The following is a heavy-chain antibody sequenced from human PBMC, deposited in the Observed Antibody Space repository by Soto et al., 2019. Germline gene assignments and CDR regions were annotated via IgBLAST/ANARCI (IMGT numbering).Heavy chain of an antibody. J-gene: IGHJ4*02. Sequence: CKASGYTFISYAIHWVRQAPGQRLEWMGWINAGNGNTKYSQKFQGRVTITRDTSASTAYMELTSLRSEDTAVYYCARELQGLYYFDYWGQGTLVTVSS. CDR3: ARELQGLYYFDY. CDR1: GYTFISYA. CDR2: INAGNGNT. V-gene: IGHV1-3*01. D-gene: IGHD2-15*01.